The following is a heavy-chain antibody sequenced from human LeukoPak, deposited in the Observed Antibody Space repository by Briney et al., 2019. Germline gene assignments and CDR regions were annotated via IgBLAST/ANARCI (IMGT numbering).Heavy chain of an antibody. CDR3: VVILGYCSGGSCLATDYFDY. CDR2: IFVGSGNT. V-gene: IGHV1-58*01. CDR1: GFTFTSSA. Sequence: ASVKVSCTASGFTFTSSAVQWVRQARGQRLEWIGWIFVGSGNTNYAQKFQERVTITRDMSTSTAYMELSSLRSEDTAVYYCVVILGYCSGGSCLATDYFDYWGQGTLVTVSS. D-gene: IGHD2-15*01. J-gene: IGHJ4*02.